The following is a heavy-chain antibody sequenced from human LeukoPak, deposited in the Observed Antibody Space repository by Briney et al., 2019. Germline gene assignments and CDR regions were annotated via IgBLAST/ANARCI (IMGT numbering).Heavy chain of an antibody. CDR1: GFTFSSYG. CDR3: AKDFLRQSRYYYYYGMDV. J-gene: IGHJ6*02. CDR2: ISYDGSNK. Sequence: TGGSLRLSCAASGFTFSSYGMHWVRQAPGKGLEWVAVISYDGSNKYYADSVKGRFTISRDNSKNTLYLQTNSLRAEDTAVYYCAKDFLRQSRYYYYYGMDVWGQGTTVTVSS. V-gene: IGHV3-30*18. D-gene: IGHD2/OR15-2a*01.